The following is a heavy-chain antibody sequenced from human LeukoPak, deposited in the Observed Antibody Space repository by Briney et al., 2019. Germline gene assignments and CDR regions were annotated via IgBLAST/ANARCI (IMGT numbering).Heavy chain of an antibody. CDR1: GFTFDDYA. V-gene: IGHV3-9*01. J-gene: IGHJ4*02. CDR3: AKAGSGSYQYLYYFDY. D-gene: IGHD3-10*01. CDR2: ISWNSGSI. Sequence: GGSLRLSCAASGFTFDDYAMHWVRQVPGKGLEWVSGISWNSGSIGYADSVKGRFTISRDNAKNSLYLQMNSLRAEDTALYYCAKAGSGSYQYLYYFDYWGQGTLVTVSS.